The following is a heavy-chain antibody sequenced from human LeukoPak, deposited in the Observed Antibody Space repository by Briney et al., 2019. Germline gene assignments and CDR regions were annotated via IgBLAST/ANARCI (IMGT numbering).Heavy chain of an antibody. CDR3: AKNRAAAGTGNFDY. Sequence: GRSLRLSCAASGFTFDDYAMHWVRQAPGKGLEWVSGISWNSGSIGYADSVKGRFTISRDNAKNSLYLQMNSLRAEDTALYYCAKNRAAAGTGNFDYWGQGTLVTVSS. CDR2: ISWNSGSI. V-gene: IGHV3-9*01. D-gene: IGHD6-13*01. J-gene: IGHJ4*02. CDR1: GFTFDDYA.